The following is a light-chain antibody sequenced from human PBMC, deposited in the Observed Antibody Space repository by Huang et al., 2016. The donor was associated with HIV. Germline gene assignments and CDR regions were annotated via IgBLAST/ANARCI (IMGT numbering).Light chain of an antibody. CDR3: QQYYSHST. J-gene: IGKJ3*01. CDR2: TAS. CDR1: QDISNF. Sequence: AIQMTQSPSSLSASPGDRITIACRASQDISNFLAWYQQKPGKPPKLLIHTASLLQSGVPSGFNASGSGTDFILTVTCLQSEDFASYYCQQYYSHSTFGPGTKV. V-gene: IGKV1-8*01.